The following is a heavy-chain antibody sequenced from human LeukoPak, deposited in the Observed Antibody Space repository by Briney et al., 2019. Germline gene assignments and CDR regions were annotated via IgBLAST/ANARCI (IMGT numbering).Heavy chain of an antibody. Sequence: QPGGSLRLSCVGSGFTFSHYGMNWVRQAPGKGLEWVSGIRAGGDIRYYADSVKGRFTVSRDNSKNTLYLQMNSLRAEDTAVYYCAKEAPSPWFGHVVTALFDYWGQGTLVTVSS. D-gene: IGHD2-21*02. CDR2: IRAGGDIR. CDR1: GFTFSHYG. CDR3: AKEAPSPWFGHVVTALFDY. J-gene: IGHJ4*02. V-gene: IGHV3-23*01.